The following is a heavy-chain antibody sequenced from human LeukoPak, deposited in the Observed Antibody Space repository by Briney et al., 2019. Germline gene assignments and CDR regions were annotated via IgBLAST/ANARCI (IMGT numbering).Heavy chain of an antibody. CDR2: TYHSGST. V-gene: IGHV4-30-2*01. CDR1: GGSISSGGYS. CDR3: ARGFSGSGNKSYYYGMDV. Sequence: SETLSLTCAVSGGSISSGGYSWSWIRQPPGKGLEWTGYTYHSGSTYYNPSLKSRVTISVDRSKNQFSLKLSSVTAADTAVYYCARGFSGSGNKSYYYGMDVRGQGTTVTVSS. J-gene: IGHJ6*02. D-gene: IGHD3-3*01.